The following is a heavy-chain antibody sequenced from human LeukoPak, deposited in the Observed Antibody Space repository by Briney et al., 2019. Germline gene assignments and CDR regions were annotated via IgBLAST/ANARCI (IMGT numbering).Heavy chain of an antibody. CDR3: AKDQQVGAAAYYFDS. CDR2: IANDGKDK. D-gene: IGHD2-2*01. Sequence: GGSLRLSCAASRFTLSRSGLHWVRQAPGEGLGRVTVIANDGKDKKYADSVKGRFTISRDNSKSTLYLQMNSLRAEDTGVYYCAKDQQVGAAAYYFDSWGQGTLVTVSS. CDR1: RFTLSRSG. J-gene: IGHJ4*02. V-gene: IGHV3-30*18.